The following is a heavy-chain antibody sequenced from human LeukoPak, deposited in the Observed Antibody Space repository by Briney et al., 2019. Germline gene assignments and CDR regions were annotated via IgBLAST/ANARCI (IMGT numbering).Heavy chain of an antibody. CDR2: IFPSGGEI. J-gene: IGHJ4*02. V-gene: IGHV3-23*01. D-gene: IGHD2-8*02. CDR1: GFTFSTFA. CDR3: ATYRQVLLPFES. Sequence: GGSLRLPCAASGFTFSTFAMIWVRQPPGKGLEWVSSIFPSGGEIHYADSVRGRFTISRDNSKSTLSLQMNSLRAEDTAIYYCATYRQVLLPFESWGQGTLVTVSS.